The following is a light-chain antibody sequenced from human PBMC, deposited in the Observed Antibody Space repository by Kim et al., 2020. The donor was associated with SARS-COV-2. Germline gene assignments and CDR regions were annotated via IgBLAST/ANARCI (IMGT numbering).Light chain of an antibody. V-gene: IGLV3-19*01. CDR1: SLRSYY. CDR3: NSRDDV. J-gene: IGLJ1*01. Sequence: SSELTQDPAVSVALGQTVRITCQGDSLRSYYANWYQQKPGQDPVVVIYGINKRPSGIPDRFSGSSSGSTASLTITATQAEDEADYYCNSRDDVFGTGTKVTVL. CDR2: GIN.